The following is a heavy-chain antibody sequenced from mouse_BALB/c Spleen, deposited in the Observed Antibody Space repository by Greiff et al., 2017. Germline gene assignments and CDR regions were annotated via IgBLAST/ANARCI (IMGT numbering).Heavy chain of an antibody. CDR3: SRPYYRYDEDWVAY. CDR1: GFSLTSYG. CDR2: IWAGGSS. J-gene: IGHJ3*01. V-gene: IGHV2-9*02. Sequence: VQLQQSGPGLVAPSQTLSLSCTVSGFSLTSYGVHWVRQPPGKGLEWLGVIWAGGSSNYNSALMSRLSISKNNSNSEVFLKMISLQTDDTAMYYCSRPYYRYDEDWVAYWGQGTLVTVSA. D-gene: IGHD2-14*01.